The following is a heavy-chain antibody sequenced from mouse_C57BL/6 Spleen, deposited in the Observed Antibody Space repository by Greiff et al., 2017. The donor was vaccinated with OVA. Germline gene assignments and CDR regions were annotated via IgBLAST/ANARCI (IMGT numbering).Heavy chain of an antibody. V-gene: IGHV1-82*01. D-gene: IGHD4-1*01. CDR2: IYPGDGDT. J-gene: IGHJ4*01. CDR3: ATELTGPMDY. CDR1: GYAFSSSW. Sequence: VKVVESGPELVKPGASVKISCKASGYAFSSSWMNWVKQRPGKGLEWIGRIYPGDGDTNYNGKFKGKATLTADKSSSTAYMQLSSLTSEDSAVYFCATELTGPMDYWGQGTSVTVSS.